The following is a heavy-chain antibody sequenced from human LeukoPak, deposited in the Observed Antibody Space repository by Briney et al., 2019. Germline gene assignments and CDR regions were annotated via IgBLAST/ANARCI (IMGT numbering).Heavy chain of an antibody. V-gene: IGHV1-18*01. CDR1: GYTFTSYG. D-gene: IGHD3-3*02. J-gene: IGHJ6*02. Sequence: ASGKVSCKASGYTFTSYGISWVRQAPGQGLEWMGWISAYNGNTNYAQKLQGRVTMTTDTSTSTAYMELRSLRSDDTAVYYCAAFATDYYYYGMDVWGQGTTVTVSS. CDR2: ISAYNGNT. CDR3: AAFATDYYYYGMDV.